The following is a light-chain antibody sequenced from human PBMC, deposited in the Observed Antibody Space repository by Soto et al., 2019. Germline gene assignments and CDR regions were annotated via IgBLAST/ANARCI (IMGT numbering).Light chain of an antibody. Sequence: QSALTQPASVSGSPGQSITISCTGTSSDIGTYNLVSWYQHYPGKAPKLMIYEGIKRPSGVSNRFSGSKSGNTASLTISGLQAEDEADYYCCSYAGSSTVVFGGGTKLTVL. V-gene: IGLV2-23*01. CDR2: EGI. CDR3: CSYAGSSTVV. J-gene: IGLJ2*01. CDR1: SSDIGTYNL.